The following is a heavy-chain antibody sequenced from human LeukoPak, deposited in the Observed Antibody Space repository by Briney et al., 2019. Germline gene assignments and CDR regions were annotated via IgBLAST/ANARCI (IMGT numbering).Heavy chain of an antibody. CDR3: AREVGYLLGEYRLGF. Sequence: GASVKVSCKASGYTFTGHYMHWVRQAPGQGLEWMGWINPDSGDTKYAQKFQGRVTMTRDTSISTAYMEVSRLRFDDTAMYYCAREVGYLLGEYRLGFWGPGTLVTVSS. V-gene: IGHV1-2*02. CDR2: INPDSGDT. CDR1: GYTFTGHY. J-gene: IGHJ4*02. D-gene: IGHD3-10*01.